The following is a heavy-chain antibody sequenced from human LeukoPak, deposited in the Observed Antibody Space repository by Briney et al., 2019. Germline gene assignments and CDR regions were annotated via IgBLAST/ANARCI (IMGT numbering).Heavy chain of an antibody. CDR1: GYTFTSYY. CDR3: ATSRQLWLQSGPY. CDR2: INPSGGST. D-gene: IGHD5-18*01. Sequence: ASVKVSCKASGYTFTSYYMHWVRQAPGQGLEWMGIINPSGGSTSYAQKFQGRVTMTSDTSTSTVYMELSSLRSEDTAVYYCATSRQLWLQSGPYWGQGTLVTVSS. J-gene: IGHJ4*02. V-gene: IGHV1-46*01.